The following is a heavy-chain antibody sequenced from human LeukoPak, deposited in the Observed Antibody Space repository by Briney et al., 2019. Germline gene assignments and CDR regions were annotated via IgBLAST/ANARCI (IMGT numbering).Heavy chain of an antibody. CDR3: AKATIKRERIAAAGMGGGYYFDY. Sequence: GGSLRLSCAASGFTFSSYAMSWVRQAPGKGLEWVSAISGSGGSTYYADSVKGRFTISRDNSKNTLYLQMNSLRAEDAAVYYCAKATIKRERIAAAGMGGGYYFDYWGQGTLVTVSS. CDR1: GFTFSSYA. CDR2: ISGSGGST. V-gene: IGHV3-23*01. D-gene: IGHD6-13*01. J-gene: IGHJ4*02.